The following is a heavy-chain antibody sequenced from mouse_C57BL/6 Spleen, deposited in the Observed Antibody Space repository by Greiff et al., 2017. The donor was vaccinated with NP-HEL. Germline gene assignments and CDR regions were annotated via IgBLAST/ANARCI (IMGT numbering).Heavy chain of an antibody. CDR1: GFTFSSYT. CDR2: ISGGGGNT. J-gene: IGHJ3*01. CDR3: ARHRTD. Sequence: EVQLQESGGGLVKPGGSLKLPCAASGFTFSSYTMSWVRQTPEKRLEWVATISGGGGNTYYPDSVKGRFTISRDNAKNTLYLQMSSLRSEDTALYYCARHRTDWGQGTLVTVSA. V-gene: IGHV5-9*01.